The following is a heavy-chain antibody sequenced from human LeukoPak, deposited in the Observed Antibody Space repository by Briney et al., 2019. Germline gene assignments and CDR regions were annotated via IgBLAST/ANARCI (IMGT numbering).Heavy chain of an antibody. Sequence: GGSLRLSCAASGFTFSSYWMSWVRPAPGKGLEWVANIKQDGSEKYYVDSVKGRFTISRDNAKNSLYLQMNSLRAEDTAVYYCARDSEGLLRGAYFDYWGQGTLVTVSS. J-gene: IGHJ4*02. CDR1: GFTFSSYW. CDR3: ARDSEGLLRGAYFDY. CDR2: IKQDGSEK. V-gene: IGHV3-7*01. D-gene: IGHD3-3*01.